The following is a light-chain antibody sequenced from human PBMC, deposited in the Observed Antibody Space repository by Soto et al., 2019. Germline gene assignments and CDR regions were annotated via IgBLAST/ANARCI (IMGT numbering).Light chain of an antibody. Sequence: EIVMTQSPATLSVSPGERATLSCRASQSVSSNLAWYQQKPGQAPRLLIYDASNRATGIPARSSGSGSGTEFTLTISSLLSEDFAVYYCQHYDDWPPWTFGPGTKVDIK. V-gene: IGKV3D-15*01. J-gene: IGKJ1*01. CDR3: QHYDDWPPWT. CDR1: QSVSSN. CDR2: DAS.